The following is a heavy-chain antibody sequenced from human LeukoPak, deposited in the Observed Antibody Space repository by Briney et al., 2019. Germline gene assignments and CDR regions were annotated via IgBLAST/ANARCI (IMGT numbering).Heavy chain of an antibody. D-gene: IGHD6-13*01. CDR3: AREYRSSWYLNWFDP. J-gene: IGHJ5*02. V-gene: IGHV4-4*07. CDR2: VYNSGST. CDR1: GGAISTYY. Sequence: SETLSLTCTVSGGAISTYYWSWIRQPAGKGLEWIGRVYNSGSTNYNPSLKSRVTMSVDTSKNQFSLKLSSVTAADTAVYYCAREYRSSWYLNWFDPWGQGTLVTVSS.